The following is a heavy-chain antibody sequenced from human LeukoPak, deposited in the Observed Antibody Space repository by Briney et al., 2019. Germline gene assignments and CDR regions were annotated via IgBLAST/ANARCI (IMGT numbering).Heavy chain of an antibody. J-gene: IGHJ4*02. CDR1: GTSIDTSH. CDR3: ASGADAFETSGDYFDY. D-gene: IGHD7-27*01. V-gene: IGHV4-4*07. Sequence: SETLSLTCTVSGTSIDTSHWNWIRHPAGEGLEWISCIYSSGRTNYNPSLKGRVTMSVETSTNQVSLKVTSVTAADTAVYYCASGADAFETSGDYFDYCGEGTLVTVSS. CDR2: IYSSGRT.